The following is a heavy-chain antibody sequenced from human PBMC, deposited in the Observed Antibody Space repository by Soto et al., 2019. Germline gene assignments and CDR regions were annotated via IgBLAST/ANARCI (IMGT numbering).Heavy chain of an antibody. CDR1: GFTFTNSA. Sequence: SVKVSCKASGFTFTNSAIQWVRQARGQRLEWIGWIVVGSGNTNYAQKFQGRVTITADESTSTAYMELSSLRSEDTAVYYCARAAAIDAFDIWGQGTMVTVSS. CDR2: IVVGSGNT. D-gene: IGHD6-13*01. J-gene: IGHJ3*02. CDR3: ARAAAIDAFDI. V-gene: IGHV1-58*02.